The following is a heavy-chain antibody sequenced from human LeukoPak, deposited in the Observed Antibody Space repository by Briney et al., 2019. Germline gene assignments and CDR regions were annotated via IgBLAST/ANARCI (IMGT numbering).Heavy chain of an antibody. Sequence: PGGSLRLSCAASGFTFSSYGMHWVRQAPGKGLEWVAVISNDESNKYYADSVKGRFTISRNNSKNTLYLQMSSLRPEDTAFYYCAKDTGPDRALELFDIWGQGTMVTVSS. CDR2: ISNDESNK. J-gene: IGHJ3*02. CDR3: AKDTGPDRALELFDI. D-gene: IGHD1-26*01. V-gene: IGHV3-30*18. CDR1: GFTFSSYG.